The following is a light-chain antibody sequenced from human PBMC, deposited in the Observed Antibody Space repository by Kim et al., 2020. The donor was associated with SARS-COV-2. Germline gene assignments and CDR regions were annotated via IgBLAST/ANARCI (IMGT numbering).Light chain of an antibody. J-gene: IGLJ1*01. CDR1: NIGSKN. CDR3: QVWDSSTGKD. CDR2: RDS. Sequence: SYELTQPLSVSVALGQTARITCGGNNIGSKNVHWYQQKPGQAPVLVIYRDSNRPSGIPERFSGSNSGNTATLTISRAQAGDEADYYCQVWDSSTGKDFGTGTKVTVL. V-gene: IGLV3-9*01.